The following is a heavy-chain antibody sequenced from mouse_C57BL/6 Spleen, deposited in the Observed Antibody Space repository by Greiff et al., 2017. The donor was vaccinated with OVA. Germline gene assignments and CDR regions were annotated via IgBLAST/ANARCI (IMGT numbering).Heavy chain of an antibody. CDR2: IHPNSGST. D-gene: IGHD1-1*01. Sequence: VQLQQPGAELVKPGASVKLSCKASGYTFTSYWMHWVKQRPGQGLEWIGMIHPNSGSTNYNEQFKSKATLTVDKSSSTAYMQLSSLTSEDSAVYYCARPSVTTVVADWYFGVWGTGTTVTVSS. J-gene: IGHJ1*03. CDR3: ARPSVTTVVADWYFGV. CDR1: GYTFTSYW. V-gene: IGHV1-64*01.